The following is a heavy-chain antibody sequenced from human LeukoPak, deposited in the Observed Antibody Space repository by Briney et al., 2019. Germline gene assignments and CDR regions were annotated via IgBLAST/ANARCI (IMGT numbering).Heavy chain of an antibody. J-gene: IGHJ4*02. CDR2: IYYSGST. D-gene: IGHD3-10*01. CDR3: ARVYGSGSYRPYYFDY. CDR1: GGSISSYY. V-gene: IGHV4-59*01. Sequence: SETLSLTCTVSGGSISSYYWSWIRQPPGKGLERIGYIYYSGSTNYNPSLKSRVTISVDTSKNQFSLKLSSVTAADTAVYYCARVYGSGSYRPYYFDYWGQGTLVTVSS.